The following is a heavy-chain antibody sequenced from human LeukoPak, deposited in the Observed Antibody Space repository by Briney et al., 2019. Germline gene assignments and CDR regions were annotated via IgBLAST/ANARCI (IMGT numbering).Heavy chain of an antibody. J-gene: IGHJ6*02. V-gene: IGHV1-2*02. CDR2: INPNSGGT. CDR1: GYTFTGYY. D-gene: IGHD2-2*01. Sequence: ASVKVSCKASGYTFTGYYMHWVRQAPGQGLEWMGWINPNSGGTNYAQKFRGRVTMTGDTSIRTAYMELSRLRSDDTAVFYCARGVLPAAIADYYYYGMDVWGQGTTVTVSS. CDR3: ARGVLPAAIADYYYYGMDV.